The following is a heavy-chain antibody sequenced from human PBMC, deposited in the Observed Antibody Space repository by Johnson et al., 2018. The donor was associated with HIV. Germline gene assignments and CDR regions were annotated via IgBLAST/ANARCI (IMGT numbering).Heavy chain of an antibody. CDR3: AKDGGSGYCPPAAFDS. CDR1: GFTFSSYG. J-gene: IGHJ3*02. D-gene: IGHD3-22*01. Sequence: QVQLVESGGGVVQPGGSLRLSCAASGFTFSSYGMHWVRQAPGKGLEWVAFIRYDGSNKYYADSVKGRFTISRDNSKNTLYLQMNSLRAEDTAVYYCAKDGGSGYCPPAAFDSWGQGTMVTVSS. V-gene: IGHV3-30*02. CDR2: IRYDGSNK.